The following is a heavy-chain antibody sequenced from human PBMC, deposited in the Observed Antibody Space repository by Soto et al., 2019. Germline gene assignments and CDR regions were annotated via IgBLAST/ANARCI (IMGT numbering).Heavy chain of an antibody. D-gene: IGHD6-19*01. CDR1: GFTFSSYA. J-gene: IGHJ4*02. CDR3: ARINSSGSY. CDR2: ISYDGSNK. Sequence: GGSLRLSCAASGFTFSSYAMHWVRQAPGKGLEWVAVISYDGSNKYYADSVKGRFTISRDNSKNSLYLQMDGLRAEDTAVYYCARINSSGSYWGQGTLVTVSS. V-gene: IGHV3-30-3*01.